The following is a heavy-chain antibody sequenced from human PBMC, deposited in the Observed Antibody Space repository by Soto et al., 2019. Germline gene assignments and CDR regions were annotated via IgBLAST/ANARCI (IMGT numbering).Heavy chain of an antibody. CDR1: GYTFTSYG. J-gene: IGHJ4*02. D-gene: IGHD3-22*01. CDR3: ARDSFSYYYDSSGYPSFDY. CDR2: ISAYNGNT. Sequence: ASVKVSCKASGYTFTSYGISWVRQAPGQGLEWMGWISAYNGNTNYAQKLQGRVTMTTDTSTSTAYMELRSLRSDDTAVYYCARDSFSYYYDSSGYPSFDYWGQGTLVTVSS. V-gene: IGHV1-18*01.